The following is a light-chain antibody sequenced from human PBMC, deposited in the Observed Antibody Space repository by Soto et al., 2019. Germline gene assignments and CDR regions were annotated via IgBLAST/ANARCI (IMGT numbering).Light chain of an antibody. CDR1: QDISNH. CDR2: DVS. CDR3: QQYYSYPWT. Sequence: DIQLTQSPSSLSASVGDRVTITCQASQDISNHLNWYQQKPGKAPKVVIYDVSSLESGVPPRYSGSGSGTEFTLTISNLQPDDYATYYCQQYYSYPWTFGHGTMVEIK. V-gene: IGKV1-16*01. J-gene: IGKJ1*01.